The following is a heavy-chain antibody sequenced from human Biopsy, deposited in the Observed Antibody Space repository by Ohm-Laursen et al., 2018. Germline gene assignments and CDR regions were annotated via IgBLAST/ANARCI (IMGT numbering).Heavy chain of an antibody. D-gene: IGHD6-19*01. Sequence: AASVKVSFKPSGYTFSGYYMHWVRQAPGQGLEWMGWINPDSGVTNYAQKFQGRVTMTRDTSISTAYMELSRLGSDDTAVYYCARDKYRSWNYFDNWGQGSLVTVSS. V-gene: IGHV1-2*02. CDR2: INPDSGVT. CDR1: GYTFSGYY. J-gene: IGHJ4*02. CDR3: ARDKYRSWNYFDN.